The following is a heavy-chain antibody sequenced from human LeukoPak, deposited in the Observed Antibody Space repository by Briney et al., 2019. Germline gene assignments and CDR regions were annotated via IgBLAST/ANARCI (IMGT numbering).Heavy chain of an antibody. CDR1: GFTVSSNY. Sequence: GGSLRLSCAASGFTVSSNYMSWVRQAPGKGLEWVSVIYSGGSTYYADSVKGRFTISRDNSKNTLYLQMNCLRAEDTAVYYCARVRGSSWYKYYYYYYMDVWGKGTTVTISS. CDR3: ARVRGSSWYKYYYYYYMDV. V-gene: IGHV3-66*01. D-gene: IGHD6-13*01. J-gene: IGHJ6*03. CDR2: IYSGGST.